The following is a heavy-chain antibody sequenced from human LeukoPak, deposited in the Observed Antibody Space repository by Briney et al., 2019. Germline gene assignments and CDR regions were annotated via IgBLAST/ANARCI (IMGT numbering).Heavy chain of an antibody. V-gene: IGHV3-9*01. D-gene: IGHD3-9*01. CDR1: GFTFDDYA. CDR3: AKDMRYFDWLLSGFDY. CDR2: IRWNSGSI. J-gene: IGHJ4*02. Sequence: GRSLRLSCAASGFTFDDYAMHWVRQARGKGLEWVSGIRWNSGSIGYADSVKGRFTISRDNAKNSLYLQMNSLRAEDTALYYCAKDMRYFDWLLSGFDYWGQGTLVTVSS.